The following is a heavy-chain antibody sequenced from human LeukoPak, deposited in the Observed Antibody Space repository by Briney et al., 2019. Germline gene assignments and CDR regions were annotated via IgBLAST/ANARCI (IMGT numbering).Heavy chain of an antibody. V-gene: IGHV3-21*01. CDR2: ISSSSSYI. D-gene: IGHD1-7*01. Sequence: GGSLRLSCAASRFTFSSYGMHWVRQAPGKGLEWVSSISSSSSYIYYADSVKGRFTISRDNAKNSLYLQMNSLRAEDTAVYYCARDSGNYLDAFDIWGQGTMVTVSS. CDR1: RFTFSSYG. J-gene: IGHJ3*02. CDR3: ARDSGNYLDAFDI.